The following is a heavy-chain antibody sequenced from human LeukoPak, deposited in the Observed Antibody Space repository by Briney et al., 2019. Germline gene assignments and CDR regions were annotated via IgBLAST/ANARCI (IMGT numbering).Heavy chain of an antibody. CDR3: AIGKPPYYYYYMDV. Sequence: SETLSLTCAVNGGSFSGYFWSWIRQPPGKGLEWIGEINHSGSTYYNASLKSRITISVDTSKNQFSLKLSSVTAADTAVYYFAIGKPPYYYYYMDVWGKGTTVTVSS. CDR2: INHSGST. J-gene: IGHJ6*03. D-gene: IGHD4-23*01. V-gene: IGHV4-34*01. CDR1: GGSFSGYF.